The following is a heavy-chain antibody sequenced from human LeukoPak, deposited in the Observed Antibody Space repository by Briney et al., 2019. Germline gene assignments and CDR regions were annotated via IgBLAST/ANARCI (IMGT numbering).Heavy chain of an antibody. Sequence: GGSLRLSCAASGFTFSACDMTWVRQAPGKGLEWVSSISGSGGITYYADSVKGRFTISRDNSKNTLYLQMNSLRAEDTAVYYCAKFRARGAFDIWGQGTMVTVSS. CDR2: ISGSGGIT. V-gene: IGHV3-23*01. CDR1: GFTFSACD. J-gene: IGHJ3*02. CDR3: AKFRARGAFDI.